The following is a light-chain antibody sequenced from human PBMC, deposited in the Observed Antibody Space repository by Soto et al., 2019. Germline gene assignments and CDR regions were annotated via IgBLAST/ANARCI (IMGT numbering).Light chain of an antibody. CDR1: QGIRNE. Sequence: DIQMTQSPSSLSASVGDRVTITCRASQGIRNELGWYQHQPGKAPRRLIYAASSLPSGVPSRISGSGSGTEFTLTISRLQPEDFANYYCLQHNSYPLTFGGGTKVEI. CDR3: LQHNSYPLT. J-gene: IGKJ4*01. V-gene: IGKV1-17*01. CDR2: AAS.